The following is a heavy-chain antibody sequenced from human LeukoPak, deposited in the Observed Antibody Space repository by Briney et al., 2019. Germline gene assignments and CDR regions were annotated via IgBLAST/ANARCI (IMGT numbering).Heavy chain of an antibody. Sequence: GASVKVSCKASGYTFTSYDINWVRQATGQGLEWIGWMNPNSGNTGYAQKFQGRVTMTRNTSISTAYMELSSLRSEDTAVYYCGRAPKPLTVTTPIDYWGQGTLVTVSS. J-gene: IGHJ4*02. D-gene: IGHD4-17*01. CDR3: GRAPKPLTVTTPIDY. CDR1: GYTFTSYD. CDR2: MNPNSGNT. V-gene: IGHV1-8*01.